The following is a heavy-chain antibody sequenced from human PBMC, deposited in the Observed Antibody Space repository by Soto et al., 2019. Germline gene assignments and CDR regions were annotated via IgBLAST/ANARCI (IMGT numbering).Heavy chain of an antibody. J-gene: IGHJ4*02. CDR3: AREPPPPDY. V-gene: IGHV1-18*01. Sequence: QVQLVQAGAEVKKPGASVKVSCKASGYTFASYAISWMRQAPGQGLEWMGWISAYNGNTNYAQKLQGRVTMTTDTFTSTAYMELRSLRSDDPAGYYCAREPPPPDYWGQGTLVTVSS. CDR2: ISAYNGNT. CDR1: GYTFASYA.